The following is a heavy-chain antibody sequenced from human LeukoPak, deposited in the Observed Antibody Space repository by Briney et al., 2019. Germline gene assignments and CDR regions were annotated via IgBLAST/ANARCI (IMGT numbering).Heavy chain of an antibody. CDR3: AREEWELLKEGWFDP. D-gene: IGHD1-26*01. V-gene: IGHV4-4*07. J-gene: IGHJ5*02. CDR2: IYTSGST. CDR1: GGSISSYY. Sequence: SETLSLTCTASGGSISSYYWSWIRQPAGKGLEWIGRIYTSGSTNYNPSLKSRVTISVDKSKNQFSLKLSSVTAADTAVYYCAREEWELLKEGWFDPWGQGTLVTVSS.